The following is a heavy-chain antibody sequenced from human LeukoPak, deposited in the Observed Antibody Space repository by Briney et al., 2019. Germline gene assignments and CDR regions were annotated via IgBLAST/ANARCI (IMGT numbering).Heavy chain of an antibody. Sequence: ASDTLSLTCTVSGGSGSSVSYYWSSIRQPPGKGREWIGYIYYSGSTNYNPSLKSRVTISVDTSKNQFSLKLSSVTAADTAVYYCARVSWGYCSGGSCHWFDPWGQGTLVTVSS. D-gene: IGHD2-15*01. CDR3: ARVSWGYCSGGSCHWFDP. J-gene: IGHJ5*02. V-gene: IGHV4-61*01. CDR2: IYYSGST. CDR1: GGSGSSVSYY.